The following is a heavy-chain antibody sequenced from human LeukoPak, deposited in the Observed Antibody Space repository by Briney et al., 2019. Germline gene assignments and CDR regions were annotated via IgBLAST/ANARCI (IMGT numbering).Heavy chain of an antibody. Sequence: PSETLSLTCSVSDDSIKSYSWSWIRLLAGERLEWIGLIYMSGDTNYNPSLKSRLDISVDTSKDQVSLKLSSVTAADTATYYCARVFGGFYMDVWGKGTTVIVSS. CDR3: ARVFGGFYMDV. J-gene: IGHJ6*03. D-gene: IGHD2-15*01. V-gene: IGHV4-4*07. CDR2: IYMSGDT. CDR1: DDSIKSYS.